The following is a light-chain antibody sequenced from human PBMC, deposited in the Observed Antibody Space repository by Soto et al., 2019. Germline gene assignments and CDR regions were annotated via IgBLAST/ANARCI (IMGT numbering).Light chain of an antibody. CDR2: GAS. CDR3: QQRSNWPPIT. J-gene: IGKJ5*01. Sequence: ITQAPATLSVPLRERATLSWSASQNILSNLAWYQQKPGQAPRLLIYGASTRATGIPARFSGSGSGTDFTLTIRSLEPEDFAVYYCQQRSNWPPITFGQGTRREIK. CDR1: QNILSN. V-gene: IGKV3-11*01.